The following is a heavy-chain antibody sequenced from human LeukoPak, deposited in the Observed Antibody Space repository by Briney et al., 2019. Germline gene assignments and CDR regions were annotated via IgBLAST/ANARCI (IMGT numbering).Heavy chain of an antibody. CDR1: GFTFSSYG. J-gene: IGHJ4*02. CDR3: AKGEYYFDY. Sequence: AGGSLRLSCAASGFTFSSYGMHWVRQAPGKGLEWVAVISYDGSNKYYADSVKGRFTISRDNSKNTLYLQMNSLRAEDTAVYYCAKGEYYFDYWGQGTLVTVSS. CDR2: ISYDGSNK. D-gene: IGHD3-10*01. V-gene: IGHV3-30*18.